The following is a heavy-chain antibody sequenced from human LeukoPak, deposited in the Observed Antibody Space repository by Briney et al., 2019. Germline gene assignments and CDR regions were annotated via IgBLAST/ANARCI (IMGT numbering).Heavy chain of an antibody. CDR1: GFTVSSNY. CDR2: IYSGGST. V-gene: IGHV3-53*01. D-gene: IGHD3-22*01. J-gene: IGHJ4*02. Sequence: GGSLGLSCAASGFTVSSNYMSWVRQAPGKGLEWVSVIYSGGSTYYADSVRGRFTISRDNSKNTLYLQMNSLRAEDTAVYYCARGFNYYDSSGYYGPRYFDYWGQGTLVTVSS. CDR3: ARGFNYYDSSGYYGPRYFDY.